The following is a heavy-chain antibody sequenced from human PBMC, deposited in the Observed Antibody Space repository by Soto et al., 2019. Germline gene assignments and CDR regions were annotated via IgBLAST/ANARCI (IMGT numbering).Heavy chain of an antibody. CDR3: ARSRLSCSSTSCGANWFDP. D-gene: IGHD2-2*01. CDR2: MNPNSGNT. Sequence: GASVKVSCKASGYTFTSYDINWVRQATGQGLEWMGWMNPNSGNTGYAQKFQGRVTMTRNTSISTAYMELSSLRSEDTAVYYCARSRLSCSSTSCGANWFDPWGQGTLVTV. V-gene: IGHV1-8*01. J-gene: IGHJ5*02. CDR1: GYTFTSYD.